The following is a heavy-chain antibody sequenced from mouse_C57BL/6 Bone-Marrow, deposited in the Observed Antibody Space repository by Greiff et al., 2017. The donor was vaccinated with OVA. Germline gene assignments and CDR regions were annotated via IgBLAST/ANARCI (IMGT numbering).Heavy chain of an antibody. J-gene: IGHJ2*01. Sequence: EVQVVESGPELVKPGASVKIPCKASGYTFTDYNMDWVKQSHGKSLEWIGDINPNNGGTIYNQKFKGKATLTVDKSSSTAYMELRSLTSEDTAVYYCARLSYYGKGYFDYWGQGTTLTVSS. CDR3: ARLSYYGKGYFDY. CDR2: INPNNGGT. CDR1: GYTFTDYN. V-gene: IGHV1-18*01. D-gene: IGHD2-1*01.